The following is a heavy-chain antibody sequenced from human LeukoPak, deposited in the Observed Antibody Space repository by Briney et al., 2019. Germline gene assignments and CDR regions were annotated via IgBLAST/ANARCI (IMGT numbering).Heavy chain of an antibody. V-gene: IGHV4-38-2*01. CDR2: IYHSGTT. J-gene: IGHJ4*02. D-gene: IGHD4-11*01. CDR3: ARPPDNSDYWAAVDC. CDR1: GYSISSGHF. Sequence: SETLSLTCAVSGYSISSGHFWGWIRQPPGKGLEWIGSIYHSGTTYYNPSLKSRVTISVDTSKNQFSLKLSSVTAADTAVYYCARPPDNSDYWAAVDCWGQGTLVTVSS.